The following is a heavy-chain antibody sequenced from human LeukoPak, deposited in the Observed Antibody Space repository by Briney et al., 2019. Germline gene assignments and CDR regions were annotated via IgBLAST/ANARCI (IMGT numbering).Heavy chain of an antibody. CDR1: GFTFSSYW. J-gene: IGHJ4*02. CDR3: ARANSLGY. CDR2: IKHDGSEK. D-gene: IGHD2/OR15-2a*01. Sequence: PGGSLRLSCAASGFTFSSYWMSWVRQAPGQGLEWVANIKHDGSEKYYVDSVKGRFTISRDNAKDSLYLQMNSLRAQDTAVYYCARANSLGYWGQGTLVTVSS. V-gene: IGHV3-7*01.